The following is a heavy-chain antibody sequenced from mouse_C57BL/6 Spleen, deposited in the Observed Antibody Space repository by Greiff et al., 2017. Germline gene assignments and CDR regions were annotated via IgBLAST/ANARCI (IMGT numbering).Heavy chain of an antibody. CDR2: IYPGGGYT. CDR3: ARSGGLRRDYYAMDY. CDR1: GYTFTNYW. V-gene: IGHV1-63*01. Sequence: QVQLQQSGAELVRPGTSVKMSCKASGYTFTNYWIGWAKQRPGHGLEWIGDIYPGGGYTNYNEKLKGKVTLTADKASSTAYLQFSSLTSEDSAIYYCARSGGLRRDYYAMDYWGQGTSVTVSS. J-gene: IGHJ4*01. D-gene: IGHD2-4*01.